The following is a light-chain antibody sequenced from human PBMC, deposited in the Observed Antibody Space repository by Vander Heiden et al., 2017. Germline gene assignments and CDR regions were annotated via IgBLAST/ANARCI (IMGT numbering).Light chain of an antibody. CDR1: SGHRSYA. CDR2: LNSDGSH. CDR3: QTWGTGIQV. J-gene: IGLJ2*01. V-gene: IGLV4-69*01. Sequence: QLVLTQSPSASASLGASVKLTCTLSSGHRSYAIAWHQQQPEKGPRYLMKLNSDGSHSKGDVIPDRFSGSSSGAERYLTISSLQSEDEADYYCQTWGTGIQVFGGGTKLTVL.